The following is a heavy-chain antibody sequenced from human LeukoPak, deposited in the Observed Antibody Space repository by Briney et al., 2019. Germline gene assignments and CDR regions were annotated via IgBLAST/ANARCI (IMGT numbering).Heavy chain of an antibody. CDR2: ISGSGGST. V-gene: IGHV3-23*01. J-gene: IGHJ4*02. D-gene: IGHD4-17*01. CDR1: GFTVSSNY. Sequence: GGSLRRSCAASGFTVSSNYMSWVRQAPGKGLEWVSAISGSGGSTYYADSVKGRFTISRDNSKNTLYLQMNSLRAEDTAVYYCAKEYYGDGGYYFDFWGQGTLVTVSS. CDR3: AKEYYGDGGYYFDF.